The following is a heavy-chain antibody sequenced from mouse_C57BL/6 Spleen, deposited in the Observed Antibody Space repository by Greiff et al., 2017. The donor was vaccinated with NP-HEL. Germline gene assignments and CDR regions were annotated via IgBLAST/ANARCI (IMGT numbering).Heavy chain of an antibody. D-gene: IGHD1-1*02. J-gene: IGHJ4*01. Sequence: QVQLQQSGAELVRPGASVTLSCKASGYTFTDYEMHWVKQTPVHGLEWIGAIDPETGGTAYNQKFKGKAILTADKSSSTAYMELRSLTSEDSAVYYCTGGISEAMDYWGQGTSVTVSS. V-gene: IGHV1-15*01. CDR1: GYTFTDYE. CDR3: TGGISEAMDY. CDR2: IDPETGGT.